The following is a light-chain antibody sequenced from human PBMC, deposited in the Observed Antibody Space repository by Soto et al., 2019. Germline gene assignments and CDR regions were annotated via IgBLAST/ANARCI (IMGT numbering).Light chain of an antibody. CDR3: SSYTTTTRL. V-gene: IGLV2-14*01. CDR1: SSDIGSNNY. Sequence: QSALTQPASVSGSPGQSITISCTGTSSDIGSNNYVSWFQQRPGKAPTLINYEVSNRPSGVSTHFSGSKSGNTASLTISGLLPEDEAEYYCSSYTTTTRLFGGGTKLTVL. CDR2: EVS. J-gene: IGLJ3*02.